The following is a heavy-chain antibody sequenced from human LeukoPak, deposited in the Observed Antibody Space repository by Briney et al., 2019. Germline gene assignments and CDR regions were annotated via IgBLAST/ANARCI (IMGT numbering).Heavy chain of an antibody. Sequence: ASVKVSCKASGYTFTSYGISWVRQAPGQGLEWMGWISAYNGNTNYAQKLQGRVTMTTDTSTSTAYMELRSLRSDDTAVYYCARDREYYDSGSGGYWGQGTLVTVSS. CDR3: ARDREYYDSGSGGY. V-gene: IGHV1-18*01. J-gene: IGHJ4*02. D-gene: IGHD3-10*01. CDR1: GYTFTSYG. CDR2: ISAYNGNT.